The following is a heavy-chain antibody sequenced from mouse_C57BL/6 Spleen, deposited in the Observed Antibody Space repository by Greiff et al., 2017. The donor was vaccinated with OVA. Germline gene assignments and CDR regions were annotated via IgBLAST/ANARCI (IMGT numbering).Heavy chain of an antibody. D-gene: IGHD1-1*01. J-gene: IGHJ2*01. CDR2: INPYNGGT. V-gene: IGHV1-19*01. CDR1: GYTFTDYY. Sequence: EVQLQQSGPVLVKPGASVKMSCKASGYTFTDYYMNWVKQSHGKSLEWIGVINPYNGGTSYNQKFKGKATLTVDKSSSTAYMELNSLTSEDSAVYYCARYPLYYGSTYFDYWGQGTTLTVSS. CDR3: ARYPLYYGSTYFDY.